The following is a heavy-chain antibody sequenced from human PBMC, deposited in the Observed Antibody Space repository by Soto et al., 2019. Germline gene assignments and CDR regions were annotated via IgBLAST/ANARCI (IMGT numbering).Heavy chain of an antibody. CDR3: ASRLLYYDGSDGGWNYGMDV. CDR2: ISAYNGNT. Sequence: QVQLVQSGAEVKKPGASVKVSCKASGYTFTSYGISWVRQAPGQGLEWMGWISAYNGNTNYAQKLQGRVTMTTDTSTSTAYMELRSLRSDDTAVYYCASRLLYYDGSDGGWNYGMDVWGQGTTVTVCS. D-gene: IGHD3-10*01. CDR1: GYTFTSYG. J-gene: IGHJ6*02. V-gene: IGHV1-18*01.